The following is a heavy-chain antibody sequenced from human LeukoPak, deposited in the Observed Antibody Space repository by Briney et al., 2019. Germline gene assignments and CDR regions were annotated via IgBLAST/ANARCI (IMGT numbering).Heavy chain of an antibody. V-gene: IGHV3-23*01. J-gene: IGHJ3*02. CDR3: AKDRDSSGYWDAFDI. Sequence: PGGSLRLSCAASGFTFSNYAMSWVRQAPGKGLEWVSAISGSGGSTYYADSVKGRFTISRDNSKNTLYLQMNSLRAEDTAVYYCAKDRDSSGYWDAFDIWGQGTMVTVSS. CDR1: GFTFSNYA. D-gene: IGHD3-22*01. CDR2: ISGSGGST.